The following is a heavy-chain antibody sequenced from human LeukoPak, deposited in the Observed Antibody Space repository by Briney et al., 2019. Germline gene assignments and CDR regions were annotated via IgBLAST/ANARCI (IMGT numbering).Heavy chain of an antibody. J-gene: IGHJ3*02. V-gene: IGHV4-30-2*01. D-gene: IGHD3-22*01. CDR1: GGSISSGGYS. Sequence: SETLSLTCAVSGGSISSGGYSWSWIRQPPGKGLEWIGYIYHSGSTYYNPPLKSRVTISVDRSKNQFSLKLSSVTAADTAVYYCARGKDDSSGYYFVGSPVHAFDIWGQGTMVTVSS. CDR3: ARGKDDSSGYYFVGSPVHAFDI. CDR2: IYHSGST.